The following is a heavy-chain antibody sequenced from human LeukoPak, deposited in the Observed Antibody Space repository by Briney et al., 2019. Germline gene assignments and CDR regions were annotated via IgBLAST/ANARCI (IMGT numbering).Heavy chain of an antibody. Sequence: SQTLSLTCAISGDSVSSNSAAWNWIRQSPSRGLEWLGRTYYRSKWYNDYAVSVKSRITINPDTSKNQFSLQLNSVTPEDTAVYYCARSYDSSGYSYYYYYGMDVWGQGTTVTVSS. D-gene: IGHD3-22*01. V-gene: IGHV6-1*01. J-gene: IGHJ6*02. CDR2: TYYRSKWYN. CDR1: GDSVSSNSAA. CDR3: ARSYDSSGYSYYYYYGMDV.